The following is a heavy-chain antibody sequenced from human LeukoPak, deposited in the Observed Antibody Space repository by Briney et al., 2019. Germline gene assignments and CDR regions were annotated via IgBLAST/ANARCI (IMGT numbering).Heavy chain of an antibody. CDR1: GFAFRTYA. V-gene: IGHV3-43*02. CDR2: ISGRGDST. CDR3: AKAYYGSRFSSFDY. Sequence: PGGSLRLSCAASGFAFRTYAMTWVRQAPARGLEWVAAISGRGDSTYYADSVKGRFTISRDNSKNSLYLQMNSLRTEDTALYYCAKAYYGSRFSSFDYWGQGTLVTVSS. J-gene: IGHJ4*02. D-gene: IGHD3-10*01.